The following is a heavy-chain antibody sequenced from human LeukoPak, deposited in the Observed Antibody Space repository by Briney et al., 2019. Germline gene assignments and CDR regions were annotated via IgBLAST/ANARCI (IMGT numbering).Heavy chain of an antibody. J-gene: IGHJ4*02. CDR3: ARLYYFDY. CDR2: ISYSGNT. CDR1: GGSIRSHY. Sequence: SETLSPTCTVSGGSIRSHYWSWIRQPPGKGLEWIGYISYSGNTNYNPSLKSRLTISVDTSKNQFSLKLSSVTAADTAVYYCARLYYFDYWGQGTLVTVSS. V-gene: IGHV4-59*11.